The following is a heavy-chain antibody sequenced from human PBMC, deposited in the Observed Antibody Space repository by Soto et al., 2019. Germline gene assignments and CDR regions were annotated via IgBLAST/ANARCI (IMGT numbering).Heavy chain of an antibody. CDR3: ARIKWGLDYYNGMDV. D-gene: IGHD1-26*01. CDR1: GYSFSDYF. V-gene: IGHV1-2*02. CDR2: INPKTAAT. Sequence: QVQLVQSGAEVKKSGASVKVSCKASGYSFSDYFIQWVRQAPGQGLEWVAWINPKTAATNYAKKFQGRVSLTWDTSFSTAYMELTRLRPDDTAVYYCARIKWGLDYYNGMDVGGQGTTVIVSS. J-gene: IGHJ6*02.